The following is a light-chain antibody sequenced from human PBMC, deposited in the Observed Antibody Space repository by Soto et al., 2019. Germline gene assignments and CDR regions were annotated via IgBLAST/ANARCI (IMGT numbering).Light chain of an antibody. CDR1: QSISSW. CDR2: KAS. J-gene: IGKJ4*01. CDR3: QQYSIFSLT. Sequence: DIQMTQSPSTLSASVGDRVTITCRASQSISSWLAWYQQKPGQAPKLLIQKASSLESGVPSRFSGSGSGTEFTLTISSLQPADFATYYCQQYSIFSLTFGGGTKVEIK. V-gene: IGKV1-5*03.